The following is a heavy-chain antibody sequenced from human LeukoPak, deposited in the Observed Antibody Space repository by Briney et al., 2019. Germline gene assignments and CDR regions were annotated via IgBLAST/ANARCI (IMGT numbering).Heavy chain of an antibody. CDR2: IKQDGSEK. Sequence: PGGSLRLSCAASGFTFSSYWMSWARQAPGKGLEWVANIKQDGSEKYYVDSVKGRFTISRDNAKNSLYLQMNSLRAGDTAVYYCARDGVYDSSGYLDAFDIWGQGTMVTVSS. CDR1: GFTFSSYW. J-gene: IGHJ3*02. D-gene: IGHD3-22*01. CDR3: ARDGVYDSSGYLDAFDI. V-gene: IGHV3-7*01.